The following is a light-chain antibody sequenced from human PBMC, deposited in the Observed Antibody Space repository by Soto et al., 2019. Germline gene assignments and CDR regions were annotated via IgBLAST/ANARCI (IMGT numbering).Light chain of an antibody. CDR1: QGIGSW. CDR3: QQANSFPWT. J-gene: IGKJ1*01. Sequence: DLQMTQSPSSVSASVGDRVTITCRASQGIGSWLAWYQQKPGKAQKVLIYGALSLQSGVPSRFTGTVSGPDFTLTISSLQPEDSGTYYCQQANSFPWTFGQGTKVEIK. CDR2: GAL. V-gene: IGKV1-12*01.